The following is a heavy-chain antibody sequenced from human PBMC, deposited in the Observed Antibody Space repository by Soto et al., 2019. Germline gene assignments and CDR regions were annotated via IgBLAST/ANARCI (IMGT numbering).Heavy chain of an antibody. D-gene: IGHD6-13*01. CDR3: ARQAHTSRYS. J-gene: IGHJ4*02. CDR1: GGSINSSNW. Sequence: QVQLQESGPGLVKPSGTLSLICTISGGSINSSNWWTWVRQAPGKGLEWIAEIYHSGNSDYNPSLNSRVTRSLDKSNTQFSLEVTSVTDADTAVYYCARQAHTSRYSWGQGILVTVSS. CDR2: IYHSGNS. V-gene: IGHV4-4*02.